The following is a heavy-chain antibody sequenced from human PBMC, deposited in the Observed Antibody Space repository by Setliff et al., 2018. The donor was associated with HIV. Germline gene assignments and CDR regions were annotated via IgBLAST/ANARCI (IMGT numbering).Heavy chain of an antibody. Sequence: ASVKVSCKASGYTFTSYGISWVRQAPGQGLEWMGWISAYNGHTNYAQKFQGRVTMTIDTSTSTAYTELRSLRSDDTAVYYCAREGLTTVTTLHYYYYYFNNGGPKGWFDPWGQGTLVTVSS. CDR3: AREGLTTVTTLHYYYYYFNNGGPKGWFDP. CDR1: GYTFTSYG. J-gene: IGHJ5*02. CDR2: ISAYNGHT. D-gene: IGHD4-17*01. V-gene: IGHV1-18*01.